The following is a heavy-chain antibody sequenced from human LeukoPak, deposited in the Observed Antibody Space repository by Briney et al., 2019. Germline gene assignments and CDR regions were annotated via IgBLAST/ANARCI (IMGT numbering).Heavy chain of an antibody. D-gene: IGHD4-23*01. CDR3: ARYYGGNSGFNY. CDR2: ISPYNGNT. Sequence: ASVKVSCKASGYTFTNYNIAWVRQAPGQGLEWVGWISPYNGNTKYAQKFQGRVTMTTDTSTSTAYIELRSLTFDDTAIYYCARYYGGNSGFNYWGQGTLVTVSS. CDR1: GYTFTNYN. V-gene: IGHV1-18*01. J-gene: IGHJ4*02.